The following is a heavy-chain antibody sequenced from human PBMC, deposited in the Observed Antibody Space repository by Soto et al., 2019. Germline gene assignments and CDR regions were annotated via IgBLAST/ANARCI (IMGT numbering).Heavy chain of an antibody. J-gene: IGHJ6*02. D-gene: IGHD6-13*01. V-gene: IGHV4-59*01. Sequence: SETLSLTCTVSGGSISSYYWSWIRQPPGKGLEWIGYIYYSGSTNYNPSLKSRVTISVDTSKNQFSLKLSSVTAADTAVYYCARMGSSSHYGMDVWGQGTTVTVSS. CDR1: GGSISSYY. CDR2: IYYSGST. CDR3: ARMGSSSHYGMDV.